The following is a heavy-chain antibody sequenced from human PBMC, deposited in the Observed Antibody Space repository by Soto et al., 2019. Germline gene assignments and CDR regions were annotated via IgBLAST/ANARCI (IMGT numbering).Heavy chain of an antibody. CDR1: GGSISSSSYY. D-gene: IGHD3-16*02. J-gene: IGHJ5*02. CDR2: IYYSGST. Sequence: PSETLSLTCTVSGGSISSSSYYWGWIRQPPGKGLEWIGCIYYSGSTYYNPSLKSRVTISVDTSKNQFSLKLSSVTAADTAVYYCARGDYVWGSYRFGFDPWGQGTLVTVS. CDR3: ARGDYVWGSYRFGFDP. V-gene: IGHV4-39*01.